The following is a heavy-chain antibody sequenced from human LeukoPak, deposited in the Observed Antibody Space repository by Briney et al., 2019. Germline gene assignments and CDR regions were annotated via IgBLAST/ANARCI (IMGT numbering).Heavy chain of an antibody. CDR2: INPSGGST. CDR3: ARKPGGSSRLDY. D-gene: IGHD1-26*01. J-gene: IGHJ4*02. V-gene: IGHV1-46*01. Sequence: GASVKVSCKASGYTFTRYYIHWVRQAPGQGLKWMGIINPSGGSTSYAQKFQDRVTMTRDTSTSTVYMELRSLRSEDTAVYYCARKPGGSSRLDYWGQGTLVTVSS. CDR1: GYTFTRYY.